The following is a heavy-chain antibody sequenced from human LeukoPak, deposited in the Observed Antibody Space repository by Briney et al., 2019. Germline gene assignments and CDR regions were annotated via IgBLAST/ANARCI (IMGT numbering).Heavy chain of an antibody. CDR2: INPNSGGT. Sequence: GASVKVSCKASGYTFSDYYMHWVRQAPGQGLEWMEWINPNSGGTNYAQKFQGRVTMTRDMSISTAYMEVSRLTSDDTAVYYCARATIADSSTYYIDYWGLGTLVTVSS. D-gene: IGHD3-22*01. CDR3: ARATIADSSTYYIDY. V-gene: IGHV1-2*02. CDR1: GYTFSDYY. J-gene: IGHJ4*02.